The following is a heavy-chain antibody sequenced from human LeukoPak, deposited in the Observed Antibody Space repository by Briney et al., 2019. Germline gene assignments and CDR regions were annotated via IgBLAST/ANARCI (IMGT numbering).Heavy chain of an antibody. Sequence: GGSLRLSCTASGFTFRNYGMSWVRQAPGKGLEWVSVINDGGTSAYYTDSVKGRFTISRDNSKNTLYLQMNSLRVEDTAVYYCAPELRGAAWSLDYWGQGTLVTVSS. V-gene: IGHV3-23*01. CDR3: APELRGAAWSLDY. CDR2: INDGGTSA. D-gene: IGHD1-7*01. J-gene: IGHJ4*02. CDR1: GFTFRNYG.